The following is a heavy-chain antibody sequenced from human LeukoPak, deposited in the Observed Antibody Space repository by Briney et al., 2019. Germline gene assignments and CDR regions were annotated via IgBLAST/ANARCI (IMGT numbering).Heavy chain of an antibody. Sequence: SETLSLTCAVYGGSFSGYYWSWIRQPLGKGLEWIGEINHSGSTNYNPSLKSRVTISVDTSKNQFSLKLSSVTAADTAVYYCARGIRDGYNYQAFDYWGQGTLVTVSS. CDR2: INHSGST. J-gene: IGHJ4*02. CDR1: GGSFSGYY. CDR3: ARGIRDGYNYQAFDY. D-gene: IGHD5-24*01. V-gene: IGHV4-34*01.